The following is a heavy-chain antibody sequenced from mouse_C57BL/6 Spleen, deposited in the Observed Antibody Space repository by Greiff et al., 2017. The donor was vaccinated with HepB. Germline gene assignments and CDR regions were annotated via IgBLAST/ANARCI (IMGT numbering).Heavy chain of an antibody. CDR3: AREGYSPFAY. CDR1: GYSITSGYY. J-gene: IGHJ3*01. V-gene: IGHV3-6*01. Sequence: VQLKESGPGLVKPSQSLSLTCSVTGYSITSGYYWNWIRQFPGNKLEWMGYISYDGSNNYNPSLKNRISITRDTSKNQVFLKLNSVTTEDTATYYCAREGYSPFAYWGQGTLVTVSA. CDR2: ISYDGSN. D-gene: IGHD2-3*01.